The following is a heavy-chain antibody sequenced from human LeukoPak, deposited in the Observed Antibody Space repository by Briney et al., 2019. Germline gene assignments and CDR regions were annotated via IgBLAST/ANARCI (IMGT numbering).Heavy chain of an antibody. CDR3: ARVGPYSSSWYDRSGRWFDP. D-gene: IGHD6-13*01. CDR1: GGSISSSSYY. CDR2: INHSGST. V-gene: IGHV4-39*07. Sequence: SETLSLTCSVSGGSISSSSYYWSWIRQPPGKGLEWIGEINHSGSTNYNPSLKSRVTISVDTSKNQFSLKLSSVTAADTAVYYCARVGPYSSSWYDRSGRWFDPWGQGTLVTVSS. J-gene: IGHJ5*02.